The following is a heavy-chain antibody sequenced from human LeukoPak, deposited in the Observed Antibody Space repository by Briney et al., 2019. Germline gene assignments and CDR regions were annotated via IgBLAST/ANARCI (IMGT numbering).Heavy chain of an antibody. CDR1: GGSINSHY. CDR3: ARYEEFSTGYSASSPRHYFDH. D-gene: IGHD3/OR15-3a*01. J-gene: IGHJ4*02. V-gene: IGHV4-59*11. CDR2: IYYTGST. Sequence: PSETLSLTCTVSGGSINSHYWSWIRQPPGKGLECIGHIYYTGSTYYKPSLESRVTISVDTAKNQISLKLSSVTAADTAVYYCARYEEFSTGYSASSPRHYFDHWGQATLLTVSS.